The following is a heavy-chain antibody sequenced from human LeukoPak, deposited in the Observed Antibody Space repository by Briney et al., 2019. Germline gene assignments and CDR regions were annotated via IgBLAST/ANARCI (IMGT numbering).Heavy chain of an antibody. CDR3: GRVKVGGLDY. Sequence: SETLSLTCAVYGGSFSGYYWSWIRQPPGKGLEWIGEINHSGSTNYNPSLKSRVTISVDTSKNQFSLKLSSVTAADTAVYYCGRVKVGGLDYWGQGTLVTVSS. CDR1: GGSFSGYY. CDR2: INHSGST. J-gene: IGHJ4*02. V-gene: IGHV4-34*01.